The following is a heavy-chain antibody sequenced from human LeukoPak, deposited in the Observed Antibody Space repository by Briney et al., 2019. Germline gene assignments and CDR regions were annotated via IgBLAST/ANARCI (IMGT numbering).Heavy chain of an antibody. Sequence: GGSLRLSCAASGFTFSSYSMNWVRQAPGKGLEWVANIKQDGSEKYYVDSVKGRFTISRDNAKNSLYLQMNRLRAEDTAVYYCSRVAQSGPTGWFDPWGQGTLVTVSS. J-gene: IGHJ5*02. CDR1: GFTFSSYS. D-gene: IGHD1-1*01. CDR3: SRVAQSGPTGWFDP. CDR2: IKQDGSEK. V-gene: IGHV3-7*01.